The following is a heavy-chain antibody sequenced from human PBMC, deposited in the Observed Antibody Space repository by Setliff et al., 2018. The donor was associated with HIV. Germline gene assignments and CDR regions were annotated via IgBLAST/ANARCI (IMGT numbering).Heavy chain of an antibody. CDR1: GYTFTSYY. CDR3: AKELSYCSGGSCYFDS. V-gene: IGHV1-46*01. D-gene: IGHD2-15*01. Sequence: ASVKVSCKASGYTFTSYYIHWVRQAPGQGLEWMGRINPTGGSTNYAQKFQGRVTITADASTRTSYLELSSLRSEDTAVYYCAKELSYCSGGSCYFDSWGQGTLVTVSS. CDR2: INPTGGST. J-gene: IGHJ4*02.